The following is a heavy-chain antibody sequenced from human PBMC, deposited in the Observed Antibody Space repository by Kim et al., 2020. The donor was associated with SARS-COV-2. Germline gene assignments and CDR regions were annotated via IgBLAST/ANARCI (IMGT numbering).Heavy chain of an antibody. V-gene: IGHV4-39*01. CDR2: INYRGTT. Sequence: SETLSLTCSVSGGSISTRTYSWGWIRQPPGKGLEWIGNINYRGTTYYNLSLKSRVAMSVDTSKNQFSLKLNSVTAADTASYSCSVLSVVAGSDDSWGQG. D-gene: IGHD2-15*01. CDR1: GGSISTRTYS. J-gene: IGHJ4*02. CDR3: SVLSVVAGSDDS.